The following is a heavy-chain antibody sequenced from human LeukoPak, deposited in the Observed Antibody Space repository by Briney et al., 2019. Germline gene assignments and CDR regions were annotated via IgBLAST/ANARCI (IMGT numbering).Heavy chain of an antibody. D-gene: IGHD2-2*01. CDR3: ARGLRYCSSTSCLNWFDP. CDR2: INPNSGGT. V-gene: IGHV1-2*02. CDR1: EYTFTGYY. J-gene: IGHJ5*02. Sequence: GASVKVSCKASEYTFTGYYMHWVRQAPGQGLEWMGWINPNSGGTNYAQKFQGRVTMTRDTSISTAYMELSRLRSDDTAVYYCARGLRYCSSTSCLNWFDPWGQGTLVTVSS.